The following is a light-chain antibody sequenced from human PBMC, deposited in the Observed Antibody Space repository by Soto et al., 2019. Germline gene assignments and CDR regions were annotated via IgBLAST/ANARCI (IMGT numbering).Light chain of an antibody. CDR2: EVS. Sequence: QSVLTQPPSASGSPGQSVTISCTETSSDVGGYNYVSWYQQHPGKAPKLMIYEVSKRPSGVPDRFSGSKSGNTASLTVSGLQAEDEADYYCYSYAGSNNYEVFGTG. J-gene: IGLJ1*01. CDR3: YSYAGSNNYEV. CDR1: SSDVGGYNY. V-gene: IGLV2-8*01.